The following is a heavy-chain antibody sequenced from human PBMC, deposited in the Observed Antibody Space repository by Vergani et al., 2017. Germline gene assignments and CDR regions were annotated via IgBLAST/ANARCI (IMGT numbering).Heavy chain of an antibody. CDR2: LIPIFGTE. Sequence: QVQLVQSGAEVKKPGSSVKVSCKASGGTFSSYAISWVRQAPGQGLEWMGGLIPIFGTENYAQKFQGRVTITADESTSTAYMELSSLRSEDTAVYYCATTYYYDSSGSNYFDYWGQGTLVTVSS. V-gene: IGHV1-69*01. D-gene: IGHD3-22*01. CDR1: GGTFSSYA. J-gene: IGHJ4*02. CDR3: ATTYYYDSSGSNYFDY.